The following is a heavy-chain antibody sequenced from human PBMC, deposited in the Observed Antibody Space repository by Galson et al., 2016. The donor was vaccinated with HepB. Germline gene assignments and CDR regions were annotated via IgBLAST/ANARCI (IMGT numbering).Heavy chain of an antibody. D-gene: IGHD3-16*02. Sequence: SVKVSCKASGYTFTDHDMHWVRQSPGQRLEWLGYISAGSGNTKYSQKFEDRLTVSRDTSARTHYMELSSLSSNDTAVYYCARDLIGNMDVWGQGTTVTVSS. V-gene: IGHV1-3*01. CDR2: ISAGSGNT. CDR3: ARDLIGNMDV. J-gene: IGHJ6*02. CDR1: GYTFTDHD.